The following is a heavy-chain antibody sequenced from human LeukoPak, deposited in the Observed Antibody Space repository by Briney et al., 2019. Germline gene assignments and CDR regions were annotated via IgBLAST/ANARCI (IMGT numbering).Heavy chain of an antibody. J-gene: IGHJ5*02. D-gene: IGHD3-9*01. CDR3: ARYLEILPGYYREGDWFDP. V-gene: IGHV4-39*07. CDR2: KYHSGRT. CDR1: GASITSGTYY. Sequence: SETLSLTCIVSGASITSGTYYWGWIRQPPGKGLEWIGIKYHSGRTNYNPSLKSRVTISVDTSKNQFSLKLSSVTAADTAVYYCARYLEILPGYYREGDWFDPWGQGTLVTVSS.